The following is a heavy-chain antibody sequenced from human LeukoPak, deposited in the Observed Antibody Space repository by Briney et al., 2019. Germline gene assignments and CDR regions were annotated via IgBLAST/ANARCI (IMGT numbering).Heavy chain of an antibody. V-gene: IGHV1-18*01. J-gene: IGHJ6*03. CDR3: ARGAETTTQIVGYYYYYYMDV. CDR2: ISAYNGNT. D-gene: IGHD6-6*01. Sequence: ASVKVSCKASGYTFTSYGISWVRQAPGQGLEWMGWISAYNGNTNYAQKLQGRVTMTTDTSTSTAYMELRSLRSDDTAVYYCARGAETTTQIVGYYYYYYMDVWGKGTTVTVSS. CDR1: GYTFTSYG.